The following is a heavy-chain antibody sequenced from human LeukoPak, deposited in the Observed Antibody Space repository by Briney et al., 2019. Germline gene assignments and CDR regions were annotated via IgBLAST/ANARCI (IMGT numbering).Heavy chain of an antibody. CDR1: GYTFTSYD. Sequence: ASVKVSCKASGYTFTSYDINWVRQATGQGLEWMGWMNPNSGNTGYAQKFQGRVTITRNTSISTAYMELSSLRSEDTAVYYCAREDGSGSPDDYWGQGTLVTVSS. V-gene: IGHV1-8*03. D-gene: IGHD3-10*01. CDR3: AREDGSGSPDDY. CDR2: MNPNSGNT. J-gene: IGHJ4*02.